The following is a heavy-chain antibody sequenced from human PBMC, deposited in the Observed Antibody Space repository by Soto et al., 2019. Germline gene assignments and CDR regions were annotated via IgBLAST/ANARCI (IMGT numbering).Heavy chain of an antibody. CDR1: CGSISSSNW. CDR3: ARADNYYYYGMDV. J-gene: IGHJ6*02. CDR2: IYHSGST. Sequence: SETLSLTCAVSCGSISSSNWWSWVRQPPGKGLEWIGEIYHSGSTNYNPSLKSRVTISVDKSKNQFSLKLSSVTAADTAVYYCARADNYYYYGMDVWGQGTTVTVS. V-gene: IGHV4-4*02.